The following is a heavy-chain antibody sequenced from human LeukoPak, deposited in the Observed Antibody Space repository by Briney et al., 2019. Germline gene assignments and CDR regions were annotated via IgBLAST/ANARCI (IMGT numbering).Heavy chain of an antibody. V-gene: IGHV3-72*01. J-gene: IGHJ4*02. Sequence: GGSLRLSCAASGFTFSNYAIYWARQAPDKGLEWVGHIRKKAHSYSTEYAASVRGRFTISRDDSQNSMYLEMNSLETEDTAVYYCTRVSPLAYFFDFWGQGALVTVSS. D-gene: IGHD5/OR15-5a*01. CDR2: IRKKAHSYST. CDR1: GFTFSNYA. CDR3: TRVSPLAYFFDF.